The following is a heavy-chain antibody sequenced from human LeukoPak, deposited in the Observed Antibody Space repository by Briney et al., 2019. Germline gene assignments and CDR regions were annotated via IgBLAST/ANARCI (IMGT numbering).Heavy chain of an antibody. CDR3: AKTGGYSYGSLDS. CDR2: ISGTDGRT. CDR1: GFTFGDYA. D-gene: IGHD5-18*01. Sequence: PGGSLRLSCTASGFTFGDYAMTWVRQAPGKGLEWVSGISGTDGRTYYADSVKGRFSMSRDNSKNTVSVQMNSLRAEDAAVYYCAKTGGYSYGSLDSWGQGTLVTVSS. J-gene: IGHJ4*02. V-gene: IGHV3-23*01.